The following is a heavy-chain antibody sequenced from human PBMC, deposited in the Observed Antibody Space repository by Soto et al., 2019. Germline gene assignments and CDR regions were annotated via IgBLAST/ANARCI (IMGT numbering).Heavy chain of an antibody. CDR1: GGSFSGYY. V-gene: IGHV4-34*01. Sequence: SSETLSLTCAVYGGSFSGYYWSWIRQPPGKGLEWIGEINHSGSTNYNPSLKSRVTISVDTSKNQFSLKLSSVTAADTAVYYCARGLVEDYDFWSGYGNWFDPWGQGTLVTVSS. J-gene: IGHJ5*02. CDR3: ARGLVEDYDFWSGYGNWFDP. D-gene: IGHD3-3*01. CDR2: INHSGST.